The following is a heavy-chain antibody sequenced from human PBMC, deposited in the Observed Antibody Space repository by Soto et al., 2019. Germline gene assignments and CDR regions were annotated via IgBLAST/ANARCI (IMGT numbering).Heavy chain of an antibody. D-gene: IGHD3-22*01. V-gene: IGHV2-5*01. CDR1: GFSLSTSGVG. CDR3: AQRRRHSRTDYNVSSGYFAEFDP. Sequence: QITLKESGPTLVKPTQTLTLTCTFSGFSLSTSGVGVGWIRQPPGKALEWLALIYWNDDKRYSPSLESRLTITKDTSKSLLVLTMTNMDPVDTATCYCAQRRRHSRTDYNVSSGYFAEFDPWGQGTLVTVSS. J-gene: IGHJ5*02. CDR2: IYWNDDK.